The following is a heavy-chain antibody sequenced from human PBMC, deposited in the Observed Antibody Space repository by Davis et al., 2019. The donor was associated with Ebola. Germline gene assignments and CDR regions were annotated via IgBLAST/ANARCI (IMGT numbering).Heavy chain of an antibody. CDR2: IYPGDSDT. V-gene: IGHV5-51*01. J-gene: IGHJ4*02. Sequence: KVSCKGSGYSFTSYWIAWMRHMPGKGLEWVGMIYPGDSDTRYSSSFQGQVTISADASLSTAYLQWSSLTASDTSIYYCARHDYYDSRGYFDYWGQGTLVIVSS. D-gene: IGHD3-22*01. CDR3: ARHDYYDSRGYFDY. CDR1: GYSFTSYW.